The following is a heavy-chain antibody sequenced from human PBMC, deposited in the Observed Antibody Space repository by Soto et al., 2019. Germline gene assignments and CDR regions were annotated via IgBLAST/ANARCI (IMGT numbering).Heavy chain of an antibody. J-gene: IGHJ4*02. Sequence: PGGSMKLSCAASGLTLSSYAMSGARQAPGKGLEWVSAISGSGGSTYYADSVKGRFTISRDNSKNTLYLQMNSLRAVDTAVYYCAAGEGDGTFDYWGEGTLVTGSS. CDR1: GLTLSSYA. CDR2: ISGSGGST. V-gene: IGHV3-23*01. CDR3: AAGEGDGTFDY. D-gene: IGHD2-21*02.